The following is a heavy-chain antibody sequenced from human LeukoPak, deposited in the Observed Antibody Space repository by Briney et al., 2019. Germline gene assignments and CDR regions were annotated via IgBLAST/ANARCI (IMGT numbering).Heavy chain of an antibody. J-gene: IGHJ4*02. CDR3: ARGSYYYDNPFDY. D-gene: IGHD3-22*01. CDR1: GGSISSSRYY. Sequence: SETLSLTCSVSGGSISSSRYYWAWIRQPPGKGLQWIGSISYTGSTYYDPSLKSRVTISVDTSKNQFSLRLSSVTSADTAVYYCARGSYYYDNPFDYWGQGTLVTVSS. CDR2: ISYTGST. V-gene: IGHV4-39*07.